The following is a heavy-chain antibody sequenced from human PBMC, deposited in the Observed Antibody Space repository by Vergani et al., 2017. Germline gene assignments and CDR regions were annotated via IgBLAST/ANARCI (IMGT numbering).Heavy chain of an antibody. CDR3: ALAESSTSCINSVCITPETGSWFDP. J-gene: IGHJ5*02. D-gene: IGHD2-2*01. CDR1: GGSVSSGSYY. Sequence: QVQLQESGPGLVKPSETLSLTCTVSGGSVSSGSYYWSWIRQPPGKGLEWIGYIYYSGSTYYNPSLKSRVTISVDTSKNQFSLKLSSVTAADTAVYYCALAESSTSCINSVCITPETGSWFDPWGQGTLVTVSS. CDR2: IYYSGST. V-gene: IGHV4-61*01.